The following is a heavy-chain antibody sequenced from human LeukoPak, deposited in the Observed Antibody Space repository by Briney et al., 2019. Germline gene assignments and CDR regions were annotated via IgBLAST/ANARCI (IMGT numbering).Heavy chain of an antibody. CDR1: GFTFSSYA. V-gene: IGHV3-23*01. D-gene: IGHD5-12*01. CDR3: GRARSGYDFDY. J-gene: IGHJ4*02. CDR2: ISASGGST. Sequence: GGSLRLSCAASGFTFSSYALSWVRQAPGKGLEWVSAISASGGSTYYADSVKGRFTISRDNSKNTLYLHMNSLRADDAAVYYCGRARSGYDFDYWGQGTLVTVSS.